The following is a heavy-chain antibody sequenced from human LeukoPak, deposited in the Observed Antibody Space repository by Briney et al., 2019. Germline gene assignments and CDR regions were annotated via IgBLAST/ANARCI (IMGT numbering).Heavy chain of an antibody. CDR2: IYSGGST. V-gene: IGHV3-53*01. CDR3: ARDGFYYDSSGPFDY. D-gene: IGHD3-22*01. Sequence: GGSLRLSCAASGFTVSSNYMSWVRQAPGKGLEWVSVIYSGGSTYYADSVKGRFTISRDNSKNTLYLQMNSLRAEDTAAYYCARDGFYYDSSGPFDYWGQGTLVTVSS. CDR1: GFTVSSNY. J-gene: IGHJ4*02.